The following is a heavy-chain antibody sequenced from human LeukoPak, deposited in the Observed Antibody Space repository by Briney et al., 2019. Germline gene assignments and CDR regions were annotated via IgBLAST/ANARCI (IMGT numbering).Heavy chain of an antibody. Sequence: PSETLSLTCTVSGGSVSTYFWSWIRQPPGKGLEWIGYIYYTGSTNSNPSLERRVTISVDTSKNQFSLKLTSVTAADTAVYYSARHYRGSIGVWFDYWGQGTLVTVSS. J-gene: IGHJ5*01. D-gene: IGHD1-26*01. V-gene: IGHV4-59*08. CDR1: GGSVSTYF. CDR2: IYYTGST. CDR3: ARHYRGSIGVWFDY.